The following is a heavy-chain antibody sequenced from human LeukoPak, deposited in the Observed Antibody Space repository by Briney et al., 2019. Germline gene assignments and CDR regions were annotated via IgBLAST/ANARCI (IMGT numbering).Heavy chain of an antibody. CDR2: IRHDGSKQ. CDR3: AKDNGDFLTPDN. Sequence: GGSVRLSCAPSGFTFSRYGVHWVRQAPDKGLEWVAFIRHDGSKQYCADSVKGRCTISRDTSKNTVYLQVDSLTGEDTAVYYCAKDNGDFLTPDNWGQGTLVTVSS. V-gene: IGHV3-30*02. D-gene: IGHD4-17*01. CDR1: GFTFSRYG. J-gene: IGHJ4*02.